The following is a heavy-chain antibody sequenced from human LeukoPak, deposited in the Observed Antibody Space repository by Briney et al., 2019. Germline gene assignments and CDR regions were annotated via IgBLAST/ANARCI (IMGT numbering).Heavy chain of an antibody. Sequence: GGSLRLSCAASGFTFSSSAMTWVRQAPGKGLEWVSSISGNDEGTYYADSVKGRFTISRDNSKNTLYLQMNSLRAEDTAVYYCAKRGPIYSASPGNYFDYWGQGTLVTVSS. CDR3: AKRGPIYSASPGNYFDY. J-gene: IGHJ4*02. V-gene: IGHV3-23*01. CDR2: ISGNDEGT. D-gene: IGHD3-10*01. CDR1: GFTFSSSA.